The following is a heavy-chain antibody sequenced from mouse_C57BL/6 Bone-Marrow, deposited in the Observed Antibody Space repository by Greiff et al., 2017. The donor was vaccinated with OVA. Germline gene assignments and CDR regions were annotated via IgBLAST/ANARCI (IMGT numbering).Heavy chain of an antibody. CDR3: ASRWLSHWYFDV. CDR2: IHPNSGST. V-gene: IGHV1-64*01. J-gene: IGHJ1*03. Sequence: QVQLQQPGAELVKPGASVKLSCKASGYTFTSYWMHWVKQRPGQGLEWIGMIHPNSGSTNYNEKFKSKATLTVDKSSSTAYMQLSSLTSEDSAVYYCASRWLSHWYFDVWGTGTTVTVSS. CDR1: GYTFTSYW. D-gene: IGHD2-3*01.